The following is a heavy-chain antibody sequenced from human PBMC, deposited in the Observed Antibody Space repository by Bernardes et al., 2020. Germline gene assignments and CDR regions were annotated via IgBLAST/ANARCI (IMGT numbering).Heavy chain of an antibody. J-gene: IGHJ6*02. V-gene: IGHV1-2*04. CDR2: INPNSGGT. Sequence: ASVKVSCKASGYTFTGYYMHWVRQAPGQGLEWMGWINPNSGGTNYAQKFQGWVTMTRDTSISTAYMELSRLRSDDTAVYYCARGGASYYYDSSGYRYGMDVWGQGTTVTVSS. D-gene: IGHD3-22*01. CDR3: ARGGASYYYDSSGYRYGMDV. CDR1: GYTFTGYY.